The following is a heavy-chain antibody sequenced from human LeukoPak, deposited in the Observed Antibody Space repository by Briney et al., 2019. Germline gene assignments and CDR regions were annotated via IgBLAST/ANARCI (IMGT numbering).Heavy chain of an antibody. CDR1: GFTFSSYW. Sequence: GSLRLSCAASGFTFSSYWMSWIRQPPGKGLEWIGEINHSGSTNYNPSLKSRVTISVDTSKNQFSLKLSSVTAADTAVYYCARGKTMVRFCFDYWGQGTLVTVSS. CDR3: ARGKTMVRFCFDY. D-gene: IGHD3-10*01. CDR2: INHSGST. V-gene: IGHV4-34*01. J-gene: IGHJ4*02.